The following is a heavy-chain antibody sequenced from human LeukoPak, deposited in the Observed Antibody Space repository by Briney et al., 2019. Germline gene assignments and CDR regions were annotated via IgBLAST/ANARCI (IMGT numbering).Heavy chain of an antibody. CDR1: LDSTTSNF. D-gene: IGHD1-14*01. V-gene: IGHV4-4*02. CDR2: IHRSGSP. J-gene: IGHJ4*02. CDR3: AREILGGFNPGAY. Sequence: PSQTLSLTCTVSLDSTTSNFWSWVRQPPGKGLEWIGEIHRSGSPNYNPSLQSRVTVSIDRSRNQIALELSSVTAADTAVYYCAREILGGFNPGAYWGQGTLVTVSS.